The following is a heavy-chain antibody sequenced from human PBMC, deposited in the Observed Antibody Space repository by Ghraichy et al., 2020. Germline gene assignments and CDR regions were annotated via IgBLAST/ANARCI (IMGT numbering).Heavy chain of an antibody. J-gene: IGHJ1*01. Sequence: GGSLRLSCAASGFTFSSYAMSWVRQAPGKGLEWVSAISGSGGSTYYADSVKGRFTISRDNSKNTLYLQMNSLRAEDTAVYYCAIRIAARQEKYFQHWGQGTLVTVSS. D-gene: IGHD6-6*01. CDR2: ISGSGGST. V-gene: IGHV3-23*01. CDR3: AIRIAARQEKYFQH. CDR1: GFTFSSYA.